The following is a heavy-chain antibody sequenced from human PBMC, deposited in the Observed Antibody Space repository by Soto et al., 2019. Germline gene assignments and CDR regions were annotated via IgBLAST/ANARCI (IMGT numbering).Heavy chain of an antibody. CDR1: GYTFTRSG. Sequence: QVQLVQSGAEVKKPGASVKVSCKASGYTFTRSGISWVRQAPGQGLEWMGWISTYNGDTNYAQTFQGRVTMTTDTSTSTVHMEVRSLRYDDTAVYYCAREGVAYYYSYVMDVWGQGTPVTVSS. CDR2: ISTYNGDT. V-gene: IGHV1-18*01. J-gene: IGHJ6*02. D-gene: IGHD5-12*01. CDR3: AREGVAYYYSYVMDV.